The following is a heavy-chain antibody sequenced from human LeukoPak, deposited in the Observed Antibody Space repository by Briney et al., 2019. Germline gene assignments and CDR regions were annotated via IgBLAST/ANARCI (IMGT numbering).Heavy chain of an antibody. Sequence: GESLKISCKGSGYSFTSYWIGWVRQMPGKGLEWMGIIYPGDSDTRYSPSFQGQVTISADKSISTAYLQWSSLKALDTAMYYCARLKVSGTIPPNYYYGMDVWGQGTTVTVSS. V-gene: IGHV5-51*01. CDR3: ARLKVSGTIPPNYYYGMDV. CDR1: GYSFTSYW. CDR2: IYPGDSDT. D-gene: IGHD3-10*01. J-gene: IGHJ6*02.